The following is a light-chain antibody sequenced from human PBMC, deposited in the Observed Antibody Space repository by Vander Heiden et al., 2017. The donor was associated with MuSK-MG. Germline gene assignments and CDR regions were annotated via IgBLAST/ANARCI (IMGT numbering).Light chain of an antibody. Sequence: DIQMTQSPSTLSAPVGNRVTITCRVSQSLSSWLAWYQQKPGKAPQLLIYDASSLESGVPYRFSGSGSGTEFTLTISSLQADDFATYYCKQEHSSSITFGQGTKVEIK. J-gene: IGKJ1*01. CDR2: DAS. CDR3: KQEHSSSIT. V-gene: IGKV1-5*01. CDR1: QSLSSW.